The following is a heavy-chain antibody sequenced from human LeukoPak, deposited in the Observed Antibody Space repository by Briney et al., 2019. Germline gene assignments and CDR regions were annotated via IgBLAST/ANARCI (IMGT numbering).Heavy chain of an antibody. D-gene: IGHD3-22*01. CDR3: ARPNITSYYDSRGYDAFDV. CDR2: IYPDDSDT. Sequence: GESLKISCKGSGYSCSAYWSAWVRQMPGKGLEWMGIIYPDDSDTRYSPSFQGQVTISADKSVRTAYLQWSSLKASDTAMYYCARPNITSYYDSRGYDAFDVWGQGTMVTVSS. V-gene: IGHV5-51*01. CDR1: GYSCSAYW. J-gene: IGHJ3*01.